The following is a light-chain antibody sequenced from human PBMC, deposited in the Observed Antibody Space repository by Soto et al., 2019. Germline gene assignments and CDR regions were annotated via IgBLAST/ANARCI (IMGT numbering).Light chain of an antibody. CDR3: SSYTTANTYV. CDR1: SSDVGGYNY. Sequence: QSALTQPASVSGSPGQSITISCTGTSSDVGGYNYVYWYQQHPGKAPKLMIYEVSNRPSGVSNRFSGSKPGNTASLTISGLQAEDEADYYCSSYTTANTYVFGTGTKVTVL. J-gene: IGLJ1*01. V-gene: IGLV2-14*01. CDR2: EVS.